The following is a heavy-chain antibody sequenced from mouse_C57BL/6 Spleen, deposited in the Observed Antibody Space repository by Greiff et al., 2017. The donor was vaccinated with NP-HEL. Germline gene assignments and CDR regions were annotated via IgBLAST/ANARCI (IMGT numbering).Heavy chain of an antibody. Sequence: EVHLVESGGGLVQPGGSLSLSCAASGFTFTDYYMSWVRQPPGKALEWLGFIRNKANGYTTEYSASVKGRFTISRDNSQSILYLQMNALRAEDSATYYCARYEGYYVWYFDVWGTGTTVTVSS. V-gene: IGHV7-3*01. CDR3: ARYEGYYVWYFDV. J-gene: IGHJ1*03. CDR1: GFTFTDYY. CDR2: IRNKANGYTT. D-gene: IGHD2-3*01.